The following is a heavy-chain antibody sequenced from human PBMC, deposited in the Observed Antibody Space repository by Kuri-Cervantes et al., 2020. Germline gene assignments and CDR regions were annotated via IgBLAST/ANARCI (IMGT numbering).Heavy chain of an antibody. CDR1: GFTLSNYW. J-gene: IGHJ4*02. Sequence: LSLTCAASGFTLSNYWMTWVRQAPGKGLEWVANIRQDASEKYYVGSVRGRFTISRDNAKNSLYLQMNSLRAEDTAVYYCAKDRVKRAAPADFGDWGQGTLVTVSS. CDR2: IRQDASEK. V-gene: IGHV3-7*03. D-gene: IGHD3-16*01. CDR3: AKDRVKRAAPADFGD.